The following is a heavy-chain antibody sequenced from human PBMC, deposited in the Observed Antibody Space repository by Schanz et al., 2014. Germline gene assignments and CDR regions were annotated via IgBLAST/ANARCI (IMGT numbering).Heavy chain of an antibody. J-gene: IGHJ5*02. CDR3: AKAADWPVTRFDP. Sequence: DVQLLESGGGLVQPGGSLRLSCAASGFTFSSHWMHWVRQDPGKGLEWVSALSEGGGGTHYADSVRGRFTISSDSSKNTLYLQMSSLRADDTAVYYCAKAADWPVTRFDPWGQGTLVTVSS. D-gene: IGHD3-9*01. CDR1: GFTFSSHW. V-gene: IGHV3-23*01. CDR2: LSEGGGGT.